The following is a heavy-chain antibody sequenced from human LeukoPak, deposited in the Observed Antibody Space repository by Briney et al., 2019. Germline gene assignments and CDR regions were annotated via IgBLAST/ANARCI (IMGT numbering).Heavy chain of an antibody. Sequence: PSETLSLTCAVSGFSIRSGYYWGWIRQPPGKGLEWIGTIYHSGITYYNSSLKSRVIISVVTSKNQFSLKLNSVTAADTAVYYCARRDGTYFDSWGQGTLVTVSS. CDR2: IYHSGIT. V-gene: IGHV4-38-2*01. CDR3: ARRDGTYFDS. D-gene: IGHD5-24*01. CDR1: GFSIRSGYY. J-gene: IGHJ4*02.